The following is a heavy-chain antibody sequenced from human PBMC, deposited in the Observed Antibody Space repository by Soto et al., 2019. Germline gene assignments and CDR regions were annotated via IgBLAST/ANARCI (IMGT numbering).Heavy chain of an antibody. Sequence: ASVKVSCKASGYTSTSYDINWVRQATGQGLEWMGWMNPNSGNTGYAQKFQGRVTMTRNTSISTAYMELSSLRSEDTAVYYCARGLKGVVIDNWFDPWGQGTLVTVSS. CDR1: GYTSTSYD. CDR2: MNPNSGNT. J-gene: IGHJ5*02. D-gene: IGHD3-3*01. V-gene: IGHV1-8*01. CDR3: ARGLKGVVIDNWFDP.